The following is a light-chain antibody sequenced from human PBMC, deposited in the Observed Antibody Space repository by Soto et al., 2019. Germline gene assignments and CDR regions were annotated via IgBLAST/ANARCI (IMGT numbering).Light chain of an antibody. CDR1: HSVGTN. Sequence: EVVLTQSPATLSLSPGQRATLSCRASHSVGTNLMWYQQKPGQPPRLLISYASNRATGIPGRFSGGGSGTDFTLPISSLEPEDFAVYYCQQRNYWLSFGGGTKVEI. V-gene: IGKV3-11*01. CDR3: QQRNYWLS. J-gene: IGKJ4*01. CDR2: YAS.